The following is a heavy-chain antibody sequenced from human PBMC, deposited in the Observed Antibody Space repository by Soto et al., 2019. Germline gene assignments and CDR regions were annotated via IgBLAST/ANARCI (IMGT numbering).Heavy chain of an antibody. CDR1: GGTFSRYA. CDR3: ARCRLADYFYYGLDV. CDR2: IIPIFDTR. V-gene: IGHV1-69*01. Sequence: QVQLVQSGAEVKKPGSSVKVSCKASGGTFSRYAISWVRQAPGQGLEWMGEIIPIFDTRKYAQKFQGRVTVTADESTSTAYMELNTLRSEDTAVYYCARCRLADYFYYGLDVWGQGTTVTVSS. J-gene: IGHJ6*02.